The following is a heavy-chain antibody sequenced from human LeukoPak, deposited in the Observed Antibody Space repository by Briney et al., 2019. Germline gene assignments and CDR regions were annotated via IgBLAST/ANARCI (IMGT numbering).Heavy chain of an antibody. CDR1: GYSFSSYW. J-gene: IGHJ6*03. CDR2: IYPGDSDT. CDR3: ARQTRLQSNYYYYYMDV. D-gene: IGHD4-11*01. V-gene: IGHV5-51*01. Sequence: AGESLKISCKGSGYSFSSYWIGWVRQMPGKGLEWMGIIYPGDSDTRYSPSFQGQVTISADKSISTAYLQWSSLKASDTAMYYCARQTRLQSNYYYYYMDVWGKGTTVTVSS.